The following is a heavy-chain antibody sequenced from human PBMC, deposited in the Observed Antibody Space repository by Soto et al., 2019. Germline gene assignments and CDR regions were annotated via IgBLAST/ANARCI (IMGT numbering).Heavy chain of an antibody. V-gene: IGHV4-39*01. J-gene: IGHJ5*02. CDR3: ARLPRLRYFDWLSRNWFDP. CDR2: IYYSGST. D-gene: IGHD3-9*01. Sequence: QLQLQESGPGLVKPSETLSLTCTVSGGSISSSSYYWGWIRQPPGKGLEWIGSIYYSGSTYYNPSLKSRVTISVDASKNQFSLKLSSVTAADTAVYYCARLPRLRYFDWLSRNWFDPCGQGTLVTVSS. CDR1: GGSISSSSYY.